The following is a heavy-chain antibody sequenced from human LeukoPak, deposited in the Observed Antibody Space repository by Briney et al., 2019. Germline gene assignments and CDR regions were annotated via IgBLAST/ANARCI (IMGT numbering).Heavy chain of an antibody. Sequence: GASVKVSCKASGYTFTGYSIHWVRQARGQGLEWMGWINPNTGGTNYAQKFQGRVTMTRDTSISTVYMELSSLRFDDTAVFYCARAPDYDYVWGTYRLGYWGQGTLVTVSS. CDR3: ARAPDYDYVWGTYRLGY. D-gene: IGHD3-16*02. CDR2: INPNTGGT. CDR1: GYTFTGYS. V-gene: IGHV1-2*02. J-gene: IGHJ4*02.